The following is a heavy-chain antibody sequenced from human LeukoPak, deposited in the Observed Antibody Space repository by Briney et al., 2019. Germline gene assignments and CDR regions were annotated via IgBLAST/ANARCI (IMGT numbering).Heavy chain of an antibody. Sequence: GGSLRLSCAAFGFTFSSYRMNWVRQAPGKRLEWVSSISSSSSYIYYADSVKGRFTVSRDNAKNSLYLQMNSLRAEDTAVYYCARWGQLLLNYYFDYWGQGTLVTVSS. J-gene: IGHJ4*02. CDR2: ISSSSSYI. D-gene: IGHD2-2*01. V-gene: IGHV3-21*01. CDR3: ARWGQLLLNYYFDY. CDR1: GFTFSSYR.